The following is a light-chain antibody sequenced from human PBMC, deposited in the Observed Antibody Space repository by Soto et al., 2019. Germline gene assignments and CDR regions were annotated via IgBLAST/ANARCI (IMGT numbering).Light chain of an antibody. CDR1: STDVGSYNL. Sequence: QSALTQPASVSGSPGQSITISCTGRSTDVGSYNLVSWHQQYPGKAPKLMIYEGSKRPSGVSNRFSGSKSGNTASLTISGLKAEDEADYYCCSYAGRSTLVFGGGTKLTVL. CDR3: CSYAGRSTLV. CDR2: EGS. J-gene: IGLJ3*02. V-gene: IGLV2-23*01.